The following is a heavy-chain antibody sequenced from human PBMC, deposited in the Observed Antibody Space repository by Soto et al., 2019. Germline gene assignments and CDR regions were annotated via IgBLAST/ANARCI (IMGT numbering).Heavy chain of an antibody. Sequence: ASVKVSCKVSGYTLTELSMHWVRQAPGKGLEWMGGFDPEDGETIYAQKFQGRVTMTEDTSTDTAYMELSSLRSEDTAVYYCATVIRGRDSSGYYYNWGQGTLVTVSS. CDR1: GYTLTELS. CDR3: ATVIRGRDSSGYYYN. V-gene: IGHV1-24*01. D-gene: IGHD3-22*01. J-gene: IGHJ4*02. CDR2: FDPEDGET.